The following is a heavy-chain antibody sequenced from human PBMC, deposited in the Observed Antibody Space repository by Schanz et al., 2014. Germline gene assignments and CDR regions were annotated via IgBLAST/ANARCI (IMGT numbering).Heavy chain of an antibody. CDR1: GFTFSTFA. CDR3: AKQHIVRGVIYLNWFDS. V-gene: IGHV3-30*02. J-gene: IGHJ5*01. Sequence: VQLVESGGDLVQPGGSLRLSCSASGFTFSTFAMHWVRQAPGKGLEWVAVIWYDGSNKYYADSVKGRFTISRDNSKNTVHLQMNSLRAEDTAVYYCAKQHIVRGVIYLNWFDSWGQGTLVTASS. D-gene: IGHD3-10*01. CDR2: IWYDGSNK.